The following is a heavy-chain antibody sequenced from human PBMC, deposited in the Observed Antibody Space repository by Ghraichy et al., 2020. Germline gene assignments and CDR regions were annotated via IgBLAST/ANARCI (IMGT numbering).Heavy chain of an antibody. J-gene: IGHJ6*02. CDR2: TNGHGSRA. D-gene: IGHD2-15*01. V-gene: IGHV3-74*01. Sequence: GESLNISCAASGFTFRNYWMHWVRQAPGKGLEWGSVTNGHGSRANYTDSVKGRFTISRDNAQDTLYLQINSLRDEETAVYYCARGVGDCNGGRCYSAYYGMDVWGQGTTVTVSS. CDR3: ARGVGDCNGGRCYSAYYGMDV. CDR1: GFTFRNYW.